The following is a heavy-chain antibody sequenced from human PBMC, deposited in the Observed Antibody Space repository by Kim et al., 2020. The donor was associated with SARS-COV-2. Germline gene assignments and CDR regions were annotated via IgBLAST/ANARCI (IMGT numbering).Heavy chain of an antibody. CDR3: ARVIRLVEGMDV. V-gene: IGHV1-2*02. Sequence: NYAQKCQGRVTMTRDTSISTAYMELSRLRSDDTAVYYCARVIRLVEGMDVWGQGTTVTVSS. J-gene: IGHJ6*02. D-gene: IGHD6-6*01.